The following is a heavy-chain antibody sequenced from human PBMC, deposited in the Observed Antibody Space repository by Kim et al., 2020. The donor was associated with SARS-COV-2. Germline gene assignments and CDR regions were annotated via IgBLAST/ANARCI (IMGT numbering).Heavy chain of an antibody. V-gene: IGHV3-30*04. D-gene: IGHD3-10*01. Sequence: GGSLRLSCAASGFSFATYAMHWVRQAPGKGLESVALMSFDGRNIDYAYSVKGRVTISSDNSKYTLYLQMNSQKPENTAMYDYAKANYGSIDYCVQGT. CDR1: GFSFATYA. CDR3: AKANYGSIDY. J-gene: IGHJ4*02. CDR2: MSFDGRNI.